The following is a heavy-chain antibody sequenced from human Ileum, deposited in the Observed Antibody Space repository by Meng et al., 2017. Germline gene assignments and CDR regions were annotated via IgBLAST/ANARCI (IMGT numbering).Heavy chain of an antibody. Sequence: VQLQQWGAGLFSPSETLSLTCAVYGGSFSGYYWSWIRQPPGKGLEWIGEINHSGSTNYNPSLKSRVTISVDTSKNQFSLKLSSVTAADTAVYYCARYILRWGYYFDYWGQGTLVTVSS. CDR1: GGSFSGYY. J-gene: IGHJ4*02. V-gene: IGHV4-34*01. CDR3: ARYILRWGYYFDY. CDR2: INHSGST. D-gene: IGHD4-23*01.